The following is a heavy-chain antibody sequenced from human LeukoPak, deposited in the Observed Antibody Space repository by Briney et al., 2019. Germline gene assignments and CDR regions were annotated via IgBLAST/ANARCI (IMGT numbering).Heavy chain of an antibody. Sequence: SETLSLTCTVSGYSISSGYLWGWIRQPPGKGLEWVGEINHSGSTNYNPSLKSRVTISVDMSKNQFSLKLSSVTAADTAVYYCARVGLEMAWYYYYMDVWGKGTTVTVSS. CDR3: ARVGLEMAWYYYYMDV. J-gene: IGHJ6*03. CDR1: GYSISSGYL. V-gene: IGHV4-38-2*02. CDR2: INHSGST. D-gene: IGHD5-24*01.